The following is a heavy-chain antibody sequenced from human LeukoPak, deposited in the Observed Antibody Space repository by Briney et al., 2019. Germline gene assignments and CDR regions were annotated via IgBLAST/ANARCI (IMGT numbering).Heavy chain of an antibody. D-gene: IGHD2-2*02. CDR3: AREYTPERGSAFDI. CDR1: GDTFSSYA. J-gene: IGHJ3*02. V-gene: IGHV1-69*05. CDR2: IIPIFGTT. Sequence: SVKVSCKASGDTFSSYAITWVRQAPGQGLEWMGGIIPIFGTTNYAQKFQGRVTITTDESTSTAYMEQSSLKSEDTAVYYCAREYTPERGSAFDIWGQGTMVTVSS.